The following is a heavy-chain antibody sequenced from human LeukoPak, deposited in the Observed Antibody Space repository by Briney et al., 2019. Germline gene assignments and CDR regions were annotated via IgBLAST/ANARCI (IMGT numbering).Heavy chain of an antibody. Sequence: SETLSLTCTVSGYSISNGYYWGWIRQPPGKGLEWIGSIYYSGSTYYNPSLKSRVTISVDTSKNQFSLNVSSVTAADTSVYYCARRRRIYGDYFVRAFDIWGQGTMVTVSS. CDR1: GYSISNGYY. V-gene: IGHV4-38-2*02. D-gene: IGHD4-17*01. J-gene: IGHJ3*02. CDR3: ARRRRIYGDYFVRAFDI. CDR2: IYYSGST.